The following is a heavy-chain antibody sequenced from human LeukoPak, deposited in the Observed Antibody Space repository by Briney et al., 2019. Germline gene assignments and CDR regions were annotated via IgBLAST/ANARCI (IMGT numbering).Heavy chain of an antibody. CDR1: GYDFSTYW. CDR3: ACRKYYSTWSDP. J-gene: IGHJ5*02. CDR2: IYPADSTT. V-gene: IGHV5-51*01. D-gene: IGHD3-10*01. Sequence: GESLKISCKGFGYDFSTYWIGWVRQVPGEGLEWRGIIYPADSTTHYSRSFQGQVTISVDKSISTAYLQWSSLKASDTAMYYCACRKYYSTWSDPWGQGTLVTV.